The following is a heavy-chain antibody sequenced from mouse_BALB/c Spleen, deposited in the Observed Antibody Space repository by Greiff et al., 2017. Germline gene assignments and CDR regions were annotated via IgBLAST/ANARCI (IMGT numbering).Heavy chain of an antibody. V-gene: IGHV1-54*01. CDR2: IYPGGGYT. Sequence: QVQLQQSGAELVRPGTSVKVSCKASGYAFTNYLIEWVKQRPGHGLEWIGDIYPGGGYTNYNEKFKGKATLTADTSSSTAYMQLSSLTSEDSAVYFCARHRQLGLRAYWGQGTLGTVSA. CDR3: ARHRQLGLRAY. D-gene: IGHD3-2*01. CDR1: GYAFTNYL. J-gene: IGHJ3*01.